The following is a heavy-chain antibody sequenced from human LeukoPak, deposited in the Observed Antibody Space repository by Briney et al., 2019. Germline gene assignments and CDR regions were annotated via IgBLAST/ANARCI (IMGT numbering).Heavy chain of an antibody. CDR3: ARDNSSSWYWAKVTRNWFDP. J-gene: IGHJ5*02. CDR1: GGSFSGYY. D-gene: IGHD6-13*01. Sequence: SETLSLTCAVYGGSFSGYYWSWIRQPPGKGLEWIGEINHSGSTNYNPSLKSRVTISVDTSKNQFSLKLSSVAAADTAVYYCARDNSSSWYWAKVTRNWFDPWGQGTLVTVSS. V-gene: IGHV4-34*01. CDR2: INHSGST.